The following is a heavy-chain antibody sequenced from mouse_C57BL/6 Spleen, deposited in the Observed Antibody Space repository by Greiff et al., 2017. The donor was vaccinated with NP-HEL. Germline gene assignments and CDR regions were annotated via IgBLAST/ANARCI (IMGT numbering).Heavy chain of an antibody. CDR1: GFNITDYY. D-gene: IGHD3-2*02. CDR2: IDPEDGET. J-gene: IGHJ2*01. CDR3: ARWEDGSGYVYFDD. V-gene: IGHV14-2*01. Sequence: EVKLQESGAELVKPGASVKLSCTASGFNITDYYMHWVKQRTEQGLEWIGRIDPEDGETKYAPKFQGKATITADTSSNTAYLQLSSLTSEDTAVYYCARWEDGSGYVYFDDWGKGTTLTVSS.